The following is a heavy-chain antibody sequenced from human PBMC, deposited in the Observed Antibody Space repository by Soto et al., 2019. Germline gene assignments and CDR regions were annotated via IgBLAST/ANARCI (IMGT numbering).Heavy chain of an antibody. J-gene: IGHJ2*01. CDR2: INDRESI. CDR1: GGSFSGYY. V-gene: IGHV4-34*01. D-gene: IGHD3-9*01. CDR3: ARESHDILTGPPWVWYFDL. Sequence: QVQLQQWGAGPLRPLETLSLTCGVSGGSFSGYYWAWIRQSPGKGLEWIGEINDRESINYNPSLKSRVSISVDTSKNDYSLNPRSVTAADTAVYYCARESHDILTGPPWVWYFDLWGRGTLVTVSS.